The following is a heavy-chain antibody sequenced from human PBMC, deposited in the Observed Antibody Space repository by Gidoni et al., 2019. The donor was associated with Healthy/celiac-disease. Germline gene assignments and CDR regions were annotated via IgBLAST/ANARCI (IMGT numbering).Heavy chain of an antibody. D-gene: IGHD6-19*01. V-gene: IGHV4-39*01. Sequence: GLEWIGSIYYSGSTYYNPSLKSRVTISVDTSKNQFSLKLSSVTAADTAVYYCARIIAVAGTGEGWSDYWGQGTLVTVSS. CDR3: ARIIAVAGTGEGWSDY. CDR2: IYYSGST. J-gene: IGHJ4*02.